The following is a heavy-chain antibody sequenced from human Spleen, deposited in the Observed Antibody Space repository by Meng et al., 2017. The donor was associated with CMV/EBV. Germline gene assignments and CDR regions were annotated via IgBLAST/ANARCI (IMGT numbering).Heavy chain of an antibody. V-gene: IGHV3-11*01. J-gene: IGHJ3*02. CDR3: AREMTTVTIDAFDM. D-gene: IGHD4-17*01. Sequence: GESLKISCAASGCIFSDHYRSWIRQAPGKGLEWVSYIGSSVNTISYADSGKGRFTISRDKTKNTLYLQMNSLRAEDTAVYYCAREMTTVTIDAFDMWGQGTTVTVSS. CDR2: IGSSVNTI. CDR1: GCIFSDHY.